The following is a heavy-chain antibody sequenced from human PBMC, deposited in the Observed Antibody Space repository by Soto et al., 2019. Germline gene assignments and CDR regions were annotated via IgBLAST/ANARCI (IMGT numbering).Heavy chain of an antibody. CDR3: ARGYTETVDGPTPFYFDY. D-gene: IGHD6-19*01. CDR1: GDSISSYY. V-gene: IGHV4-4*07. J-gene: IGHJ4*02. Sequence: SETLSLTCSVSGDSISSYYWSWIRQSAGKGLEWIGRTYITGDTNYNPSLKSRVTMSLDASKKQLSLKLSSVTAADTAVYYCARGYTETVDGPTPFYFDYWGQGTPVTVSS. CDR2: TYITGDT.